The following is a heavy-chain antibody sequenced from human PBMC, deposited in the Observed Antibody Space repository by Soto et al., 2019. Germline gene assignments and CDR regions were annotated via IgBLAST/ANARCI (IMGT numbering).Heavy chain of an antibody. CDR1: GFSFSDYA. CDR2: ISKSGASK. J-gene: IGHJ6*02. CDR3: ARSDPAYAYGLNV. D-gene: IGHD3-10*01. Sequence: GGSLRLSCAASGFSFSDYAMSWVRHEPGKGLEWVSTISKSGASKYYADSVKGRFTISRDTSEKTFYLQMNSLRSEDTAVYYCARSDPAYAYGLNVWGQGTTVTVSS. V-gene: IGHV3-23*01.